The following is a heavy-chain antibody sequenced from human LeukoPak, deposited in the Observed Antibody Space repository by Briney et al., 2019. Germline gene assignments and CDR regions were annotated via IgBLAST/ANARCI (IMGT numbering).Heavy chain of an antibody. CDR3: ARDRWELLSNSYHYCGLDV. D-gene: IGHD2-15*01. J-gene: IGHJ6*02. V-gene: IGHV3-7*01. CDR1: GFTFSNYW. CDR2: IKQDGSEK. Sequence: GGSLRVSCAASGFTFSNYWMSWVRQAPGKGLEWVANIKQDGSEKCYVDSVKGRFTISRDYAKNSLYLQMNSLRAEDTAVYYCARDRWELLSNSYHYCGLDVWGQGTTVTVSS.